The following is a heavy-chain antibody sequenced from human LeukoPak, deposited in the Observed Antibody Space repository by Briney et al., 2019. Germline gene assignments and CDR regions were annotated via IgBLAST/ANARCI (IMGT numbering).Heavy chain of an antibody. J-gene: IGHJ6*02. Sequence: GGSLRLSCGASGLTFSSYGMSWVRQAPGKGLEWVSSITGSGDSTHYVDSVKGRFTISRDTSQNTLYLQMNSLRAEDTAVYYCARELPPSSSWYTYYYYYGMDVWGQGTTVTVSS. D-gene: IGHD6-13*01. V-gene: IGHV3-23*01. CDR1: GLTFSSYG. CDR3: ARELPPSSSWYTYYYYYGMDV. CDR2: ITGSGDST.